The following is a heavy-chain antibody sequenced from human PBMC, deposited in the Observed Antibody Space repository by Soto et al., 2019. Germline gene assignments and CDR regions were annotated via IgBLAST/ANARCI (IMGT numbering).Heavy chain of an antibody. V-gene: IGHV3-15*07. CDR1: GFTFSNAW. CDR2: IRSNADGGTA. J-gene: IGHJ4*02. CDR3: TTSISGLVTGH. Sequence: EVQLVESGGGLVKPGGSLRLSCAASGFTFSNAWMNWVRQAPGKGLEWVGRIRSNADGGTADYAAPVKGRFTFSRDDSQNTLFLQMNSLKTEDTAVYFCTTSISGLVTGHWGQGTLLTVSS. D-gene: IGHD3-3*01.